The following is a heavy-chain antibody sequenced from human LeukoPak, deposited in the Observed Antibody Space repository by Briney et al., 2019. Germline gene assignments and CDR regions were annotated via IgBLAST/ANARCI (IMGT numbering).Heavy chain of an antibody. CDR2: ITSSGSAI. CDR3: ARGVYSGYDFNAFDI. D-gene: IGHD5-12*01. Sequence: GGSLRLSCAASGFTFSSYEMNWVRQAPGKGLEWVSYITSSGSAIYDADSVKGRFTVSRDNAKNSVYLQMNSLRADDTAAYYCARGVYSGYDFNAFDIWGQGTMVTVS. J-gene: IGHJ3*02. CDR1: GFTFSSYE. V-gene: IGHV3-48*03.